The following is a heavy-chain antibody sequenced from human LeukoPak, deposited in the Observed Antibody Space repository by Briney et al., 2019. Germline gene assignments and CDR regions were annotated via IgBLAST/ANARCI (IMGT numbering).Heavy chain of an antibody. D-gene: IGHD3-3*01. J-gene: IGHJ4*02. CDR2: ISGSGGST. V-gene: IGHV3-23*01. CDR1: GFTFSSYA. Sequence: GGSQRLSCAASGFTFSSYAMRWVRQAPGKGLEWVSAISGSGGSTYYADSVKGRFTISRDNSKNTLYLQMNSLRAEDTAVYYCAKGTFWSGYYADYFDYWGQGTLVTVSS. CDR3: AKGTFWSGYYADYFDY.